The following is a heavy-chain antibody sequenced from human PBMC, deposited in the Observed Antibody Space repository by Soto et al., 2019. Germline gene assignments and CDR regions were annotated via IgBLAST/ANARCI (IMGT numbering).Heavy chain of an antibody. V-gene: IGHV4-4*02. CDR1: GGSISSSNW. CDR3: ARISGSYYYGMDV. Sequence: SETLSLTCAVSGGSISSSNWWSWVRQPPGKGLEWIGEIYHSGSTNYNPSLKSRVTISVDKSKNQFSLKLSSVTAADTAVYFCARISGSYYYGMDVWGQGTTVTVSS. CDR2: IYHSGST. D-gene: IGHD1-26*01. J-gene: IGHJ6*02.